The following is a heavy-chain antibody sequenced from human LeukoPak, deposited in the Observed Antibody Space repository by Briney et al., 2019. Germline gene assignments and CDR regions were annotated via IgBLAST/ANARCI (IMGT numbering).Heavy chain of an antibody. CDR1: GGSFSGYY. CDR2: INHSGST. D-gene: IGHD3-10*01. V-gene: IGHV4-34*01. CDR3: ARETTMVRGVITADAFDI. J-gene: IGHJ3*02. Sequence: SETLSLTCAVYGGSFSGYYWSWIRQPPGKGLEWIGEINHSGSTNYNPSLKSRVTISVDTSKNQFSLKLSSVTAADTAVYYCARETTMVRGVITADAFDIWGQGTMVTVSS.